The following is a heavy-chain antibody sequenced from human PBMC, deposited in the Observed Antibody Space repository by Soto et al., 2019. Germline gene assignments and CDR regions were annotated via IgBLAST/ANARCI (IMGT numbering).Heavy chain of an antibody. Sequence: HGESLKISCKGSGYSFTSYWIGWVRQMPGKGLEWMGIIYPGDSDTRYSPSFQGQVTISADKSISTAYLQWSSLKASDTAMYYCASGYSYGYLIGLKPIDYWGQGTLVTGSS. CDR3: ASGYSYGYLIGLKPIDY. V-gene: IGHV5-51*01. CDR1: GYSFTSYW. J-gene: IGHJ4*02. D-gene: IGHD5-18*01. CDR2: IYPGDSDT.